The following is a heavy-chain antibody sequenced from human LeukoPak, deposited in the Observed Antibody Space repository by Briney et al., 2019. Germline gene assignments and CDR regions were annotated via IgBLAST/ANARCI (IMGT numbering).Heavy chain of an antibody. CDR1: GFTFSSYW. J-gene: IGHJ1*01. V-gene: IGHV3-74*01. CDR2: IKSDGTT. CDR3: ARAPSEIGGYYPEYFRH. D-gene: IGHD3-22*01. Sequence: GGSLRLSCAASGFTFSSYWMHWVRQAPGKGLVWVSRIKSDGTTNYADSVKGRFTISRDDAKNTLSLQMNSLRAEDTGVYYCARAPSEIGGYYPEYFRHWGQGTLVTVSS.